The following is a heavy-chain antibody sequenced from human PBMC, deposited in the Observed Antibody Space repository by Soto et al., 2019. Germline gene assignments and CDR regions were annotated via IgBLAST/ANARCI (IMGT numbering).Heavy chain of an antibody. D-gene: IGHD3-3*01. CDR1: GYTLTELS. CDR3: ATVLRSGYSPSYFDY. CDR2: FDPEDGET. V-gene: IGHV1-24*01. J-gene: IGHJ4*02. Sequence: ASVKVSCKVSGYTLTELSMHWVRQAPGKGLEWMGGFDPEDGETIYAQKFQGRVTMTEDTSTDTAYMELSSLRSEDTAVYYCATVLRSGYSPSYFDYWGQGTLVTVSS.